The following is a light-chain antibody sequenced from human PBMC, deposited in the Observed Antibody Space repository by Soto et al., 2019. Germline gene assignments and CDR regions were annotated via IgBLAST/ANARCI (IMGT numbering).Light chain of an antibody. CDR1: QSVSSY. CDR3: QQRSNWPPWT. Sequence: EIVLTQSPATLSLSPGERATLSCKASQSVSSYLAWYQQKPGQAPRLLINDASNRATGIPARFSGSGSGTDFTLTISSLEPDDFAVYYCQQRSNWPPWTFGQGTKVEIK. J-gene: IGKJ1*01. CDR2: DAS. V-gene: IGKV3-11*01.